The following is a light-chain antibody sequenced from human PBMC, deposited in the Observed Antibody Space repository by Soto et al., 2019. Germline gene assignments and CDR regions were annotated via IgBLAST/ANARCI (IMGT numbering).Light chain of an antibody. V-gene: IGKV3D-15*01. CDR3: QQYNDWWT. Sequence: EVVLTQSPDTLSLSPGERATLSCRASQTISSNYVAWYQQKPGQAPRLLIYSASSRATGIPDRFSGSGSGTEFTLTISSVQSEDSAVYYCQQYNDWWTFGQGTKVDIK. CDR1: QTISSN. J-gene: IGKJ1*01. CDR2: SAS.